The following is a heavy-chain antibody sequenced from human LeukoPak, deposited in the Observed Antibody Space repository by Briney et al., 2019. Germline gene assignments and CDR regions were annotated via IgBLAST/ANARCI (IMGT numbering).Heavy chain of an antibody. CDR1: GFTFGSYE. V-gene: IGHV3-48*03. D-gene: IGHD3-10*02. J-gene: IGHJ6*04. Sequence: GGSLRLSCAASGFTFGSYEMNWVRQAPGKGLEWVSYISSSGSTIYYADSVKGRFTISKDNAKNSLYLQMNSLRAEDTAVYYCAELGITMIGGVWGKGTTVTISS. CDR3: AELGITMIGGV. CDR2: ISSSGSTI.